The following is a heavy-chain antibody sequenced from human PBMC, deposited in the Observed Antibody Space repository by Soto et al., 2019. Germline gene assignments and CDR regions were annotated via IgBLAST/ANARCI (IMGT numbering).Heavy chain of an antibody. J-gene: IGHJ5*02. CDR1: GFTFGDSY. V-gene: IGHV3-11*06. D-gene: IGHD2-15*01. CDR2: ISPGSRYP. Sequence: KAVGLQRLCCAGSGFTFGDSYMSWIRQAPGKGLEWLSYISPGSRYPAYADSVKGRFTISRDNAKRSLYLQMMSLTAEDTAIYYCVRGGGGGLFDPWGQGTMVTVSS. CDR3: VRGGGGGLFDP.